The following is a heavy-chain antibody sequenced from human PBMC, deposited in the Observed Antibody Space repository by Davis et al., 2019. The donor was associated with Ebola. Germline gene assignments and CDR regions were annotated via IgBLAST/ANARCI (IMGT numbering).Heavy chain of an antibody. J-gene: IGHJ5*02. Sequence: SVKVSCKASGGTFSSYAISWVRQAPGQGLEWMGGIIPIFGTANYAQKFQGRVTITADKSTSTAYVELSSLRSEDTAVYYCASVPSSGYSRWFDPWGQGTLVTVSS. CDR2: IIPIFGTA. D-gene: IGHD3-22*01. V-gene: IGHV1-69*06. CDR3: ASVPSSGYSRWFDP. CDR1: GGTFSSYA.